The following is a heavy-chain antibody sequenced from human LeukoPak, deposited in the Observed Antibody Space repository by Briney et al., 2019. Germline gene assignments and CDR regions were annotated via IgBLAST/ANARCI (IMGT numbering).Heavy chain of an antibody. CDR2: INHSGST. Sequence: SETLSLTCAVYGGSFSGYYWSWIRQPPGKGLEWIGEINHSGSTNYNPSLKSRVTISVDTSKNQFSLKLSSVTAADTAVYYCARAVVNDPVRTKPTPRDAFDIWGQGTMVTVSS. D-gene: IGHD1-1*01. CDR3: ARAVVNDPVRTKPTPRDAFDI. V-gene: IGHV4-34*01. J-gene: IGHJ3*02. CDR1: GGSFSGYY.